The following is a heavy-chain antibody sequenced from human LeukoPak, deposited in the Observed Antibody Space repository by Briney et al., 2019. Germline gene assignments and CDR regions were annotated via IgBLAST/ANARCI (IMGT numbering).Heavy chain of an antibody. Sequence: GGSLRLSCAASGFTFRSYGMHWVRQAPGKGLEWVAVISYDGSNECYADSVKGRFTISRDNSKNTLHLQMNSLRVEDTAVYYCAKGPGGLAEKQPVDYWGQGTRVTVSS. CDR2: ISYDGSNE. CDR3: AKGPGGLAEKQPVDY. J-gene: IGHJ4*02. CDR1: GFTFRSYG. V-gene: IGHV3-30*18. D-gene: IGHD2-15*01.